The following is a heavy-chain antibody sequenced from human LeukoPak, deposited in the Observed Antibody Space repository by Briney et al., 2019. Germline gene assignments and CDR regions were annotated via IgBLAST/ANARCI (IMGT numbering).Heavy chain of an antibody. CDR1: GGTFSSYA. CDR3: ARCLGGSCWWEFDY. CDR2: IIPIFGTA. D-gene: IGHD6-19*01. V-gene: IGHV1-69*13. J-gene: IGHJ4*02. Sequence: GASVKVSCKASGGTFSSYAISWVRQAPGQGLEWMGGIIPIFGTANYAQKFQGRVTITADESTSTAYMELSSLRSEDTAVYYCARCLGGSCWWEFDYWGQGTLVTVSS.